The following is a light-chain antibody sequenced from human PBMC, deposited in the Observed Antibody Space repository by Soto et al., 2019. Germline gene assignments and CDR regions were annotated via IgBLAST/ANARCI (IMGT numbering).Light chain of an antibody. CDR3: QQRSTWPHYS. V-gene: IGKV3-11*01. J-gene: IGKJ2*03. CDR1: QSVSSY. CDR2: DTS. Sequence: EIVLTQSPATLSLSPGQRATLSCRASQSVSSYLGWYQKKPGQAPRLLIYDTSNRATGIPARFSGSGSGTDFTLTISSLEPEDFAVYYCQQRSTWPHYSFGQGTKLEIK.